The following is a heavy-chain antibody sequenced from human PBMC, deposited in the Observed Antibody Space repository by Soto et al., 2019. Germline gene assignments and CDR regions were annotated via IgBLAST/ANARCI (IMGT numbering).Heavy chain of an antibody. CDR3: ARDRAYSSGWYDDWFDP. V-gene: IGHV3-7*05. D-gene: IGHD6-19*01. Sequence: GGSLRLSCAASGFTFSSYWMSWVRQAPGKGLEWVANIKQDGSEKYYVDSVKGRFTISRDNAKNSLYLQMNSLRAEDTAVYYCARDRAYSSGWYDDWFDPWGQGTLVTVSS. J-gene: IGHJ5*02. CDR1: GFTFSSYW. CDR2: IKQDGSEK.